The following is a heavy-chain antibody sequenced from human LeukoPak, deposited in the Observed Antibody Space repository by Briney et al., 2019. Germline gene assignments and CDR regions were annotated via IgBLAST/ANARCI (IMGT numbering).Heavy chain of an antibody. CDR3: AKDLVDCSSTSCYDY. CDR2: ISGRGGST. V-gene: IGHV3-23*01. D-gene: IGHD2-2*01. J-gene: IGHJ4*02. CDR1: GFTFSSYA. Sequence: GGSLRLSCAASGFTFSSYAMSWVRQAPGKGLEWVSAISGRGGSTYYADSVKGRFTISRDNSKNTLYLQMNSLRAEDTAVYYCAKDLVDCSSTSCYDYWGQGTLVTVSS.